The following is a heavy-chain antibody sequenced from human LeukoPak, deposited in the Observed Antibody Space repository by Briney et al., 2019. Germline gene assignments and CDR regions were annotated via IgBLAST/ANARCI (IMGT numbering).Heavy chain of an antibody. CDR1: GGSFSGYY. D-gene: IGHD6-19*01. CDR3: ARGRLAVADY. CDR2: INHSGST. V-gene: IGHV4-34*01. J-gene: IGHJ4*02. Sequence: SETLSLTCAVYGGSFSGYYWSWIRQPPGKGLEWIGEINHSGSTNYNPSLKSRVTIPVDTSKNQFSLKLSSVTAADTAVYYCARGRLAVADYWGQGTLVTVSS.